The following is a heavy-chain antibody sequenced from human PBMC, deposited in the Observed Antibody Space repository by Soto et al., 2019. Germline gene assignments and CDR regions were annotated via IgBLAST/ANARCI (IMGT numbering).Heavy chain of an antibody. CDR2: ISYDGSNK. J-gene: IGHJ4*02. CDR3: AKDRAYCSGGSCYKYYFDY. CDR1: GFTFSSYG. Sequence: PGGSLRLSCAASGFTFSSYGMHWVRQAPGKGLEWVAVISYDGSNKYYADSVKGRFTISRDNSKNTLYLQMNGLRAEDTAVYYCAKDRAYCSGGSCYKYYFDYWGQGTLVTVSS. D-gene: IGHD2-15*01. V-gene: IGHV3-30*18.